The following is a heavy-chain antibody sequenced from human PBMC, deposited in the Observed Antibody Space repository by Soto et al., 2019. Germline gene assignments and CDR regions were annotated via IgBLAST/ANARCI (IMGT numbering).Heavy chain of an antibody. CDR1: GGTFSTLI. J-gene: IGHJ4*02. Sequence: QVHLVQSGAEVKKPGSSVTVSCKASGGTFSTLIINWVRQAPGQGLEWMGRIIPVLDISNYAQKFQGRVTITADKSTTTAYMVVSSLRSEDTAIYYCAVYCGRGSCRTDSWGQGTLVIVSS. D-gene: IGHD3-10*02. CDR2: IIPVLDIS. CDR3: AVYCGRGSCRTDS. V-gene: IGHV1-69*02.